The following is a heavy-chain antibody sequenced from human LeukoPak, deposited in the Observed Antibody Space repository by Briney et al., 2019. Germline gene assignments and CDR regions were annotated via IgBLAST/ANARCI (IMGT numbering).Heavy chain of an antibody. CDR3: ARGAWATRLAS. D-gene: IGHD2-15*01. V-gene: IGHV4-34*01. J-gene: IGHJ4*02. Sequence: GSLRLSCAASGFTFSSYWMNWVRQPPGKGLEWIGEIYESGTTKYNPSLKSRVAISMVPSKQQFSLRLSSVTAADTAVYYCARGAWATRLASWGLGTPVIVSS. CDR2: IYESGTT. CDR1: GFTFSSYW.